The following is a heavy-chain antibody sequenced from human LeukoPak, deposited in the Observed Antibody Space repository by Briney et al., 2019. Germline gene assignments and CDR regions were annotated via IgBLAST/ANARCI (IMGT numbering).Heavy chain of an antibody. J-gene: IGHJ4*02. V-gene: IGHV3-23*01. CDR2: ISGSGGST. CDR3: ARDPSPYGGNAYYFDY. Sequence: PGGSLRLSCAASGFTFSSYAMSWVRQAPGKGLEWVSAISGSGGSTYYADSVKGRFTISRDNAKNSLYLQMNSLRAEDTAVYYCARDPSPYGGNAYYFDYWGQGTLVTVSS. CDR1: GFTFSSYA. D-gene: IGHD4-23*01.